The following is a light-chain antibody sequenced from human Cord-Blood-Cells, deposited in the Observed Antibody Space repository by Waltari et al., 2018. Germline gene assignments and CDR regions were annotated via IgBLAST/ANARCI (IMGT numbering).Light chain of an antibody. Sequence: DIVMTQSPDSLAVSLGERATSNCKSSQSVLYSSNNKNYLAWYQQKPGQPPKLLIYWASTQESGVPDRFSGSGSGTDFTLTISSLQAEDVAVYYCQQYYSTPYTFGQGTKLEIK. J-gene: IGKJ2*01. CDR3: QQYYSTPYT. CDR2: WAS. V-gene: IGKV4-1*01. CDR1: QSVLYSSNNKNY.